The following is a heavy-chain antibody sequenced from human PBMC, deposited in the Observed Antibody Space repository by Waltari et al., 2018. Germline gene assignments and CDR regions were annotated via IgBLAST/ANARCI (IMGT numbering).Heavy chain of an antibody. D-gene: IGHD1-1*01. CDR1: GFTFTNYG. CDR2: CTYDGSTT. CDR3: AKYAAIRDNLYANYYFEF. Sequence: QVQLVESGGGVVQPGGSLRLSCITSGFTFTNYGKHWVRQTPDKGVEWVAFCTYDGSTTYYADSVKCGFTVSRDTSKNAVFLQMSSMRAEDTAVYYWAKYAAIRDNLYANYYFEFWGQGTLVTVSS. J-gene: IGHJ4*02. V-gene: IGHV3-30*02.